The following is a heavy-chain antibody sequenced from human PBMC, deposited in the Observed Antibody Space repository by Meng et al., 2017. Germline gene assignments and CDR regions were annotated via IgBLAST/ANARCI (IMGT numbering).Heavy chain of an antibody. V-gene: IGHV1-2*06. J-gene: IGHJ4*02. CDR3: ARDEDISAAGKLFGDY. CDR2: INPKSGDT. Sequence: GRLVQAGADVRKPGASAKASLQPSGYNFPASYITWVRRAPGQGLGWMGRINPKSGDTHYAQKFQARVTMTGDTSISTAYMELSGLRSDDTAMYYCARDEDISAAGKLFGDYWGQGTLVTVSS. CDR1: GYNFPASY. D-gene: IGHD6-25*01.